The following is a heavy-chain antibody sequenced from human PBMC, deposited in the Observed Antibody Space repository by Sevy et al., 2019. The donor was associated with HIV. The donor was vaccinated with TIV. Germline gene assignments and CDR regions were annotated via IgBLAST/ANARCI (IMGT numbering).Heavy chain of an antibody. CDR2: IYYSGTT. V-gene: IGHV4-59*01. J-gene: IGHJ4*02. CDR1: GDSISSYY. Sequence: SETLSLTCTVSGDSISSYYWSWIRQPPGKGLEWIGYIYYSGTTNYNPSLKSRVTISVDTSKNHFSLKLGSVTAADTAVYYCARVRGGAGGSYYFDYWAQGTLVTVSS. D-gene: IGHD3-10*01. CDR3: ARVRGGAGGSYYFDY.